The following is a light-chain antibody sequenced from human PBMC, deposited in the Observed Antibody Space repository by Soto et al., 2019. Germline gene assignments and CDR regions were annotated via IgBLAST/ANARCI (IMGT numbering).Light chain of an antibody. J-gene: IGLJ1*01. CDR3: SSYTSSSTLGGV. CDR2: DVS. V-gene: IGLV2-14*01. Sequence: QSVLTQPASVSGSPGTSITISCTGTSSDVGGYNYVSWYQQHPGKAPKLMIHDVSNRPSGVSNRFSGSKSGNTASLTISGLQAEDEADYYCSSYTSSSTLGGVFGTGTKVTVL. CDR1: SSDVGGYNY.